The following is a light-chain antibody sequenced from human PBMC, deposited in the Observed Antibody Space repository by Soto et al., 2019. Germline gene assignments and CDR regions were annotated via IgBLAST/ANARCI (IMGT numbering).Light chain of an antibody. Sequence: QSVLTQPPSVSGAPGQRVTISCTGSSSNIGAGYDVHWYQQLPGTAPKLLIYGNSNRPSGVPDRFSGSKSGPSASLAITGLQDEDEADYYCQSYDSSLSGYVFGPGTKVTVL. CDR3: QSYDSSLSGYV. CDR1: SSNIGAGYD. CDR2: GNS. V-gene: IGLV1-40*01. J-gene: IGLJ1*01.